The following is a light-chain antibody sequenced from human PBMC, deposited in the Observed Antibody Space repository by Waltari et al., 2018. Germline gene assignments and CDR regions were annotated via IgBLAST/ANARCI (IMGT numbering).Light chain of an antibody. J-gene: IGKJ2*01. CDR1: QSVSSSY. CDR3: QQYGSSPYT. CDR2: GAS. Sequence: EIVLTQSPGTLSLSPGERPTLSCRASQSVSSSYLAWYQQKPGQAPRLLIYGASSRATGIPDRFSGSGSGTDFTLTISRLEPEDFAVYYCQQYGSSPYTFGQGTKLEIK. V-gene: IGKV3-20*01.